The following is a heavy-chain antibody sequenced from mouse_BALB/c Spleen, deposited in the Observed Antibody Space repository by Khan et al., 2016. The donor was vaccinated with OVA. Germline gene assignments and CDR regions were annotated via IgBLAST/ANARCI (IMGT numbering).Heavy chain of an antibody. CDR2: INTYTGEP. Sequence: QIQLVQSGPELKKPGETVKISCKASGYSFTNYGMNWVKLAPGKGLKWMGWINTYTGEPTYADVFKGRFAFSLETSVSTAYLQINYLKNEDTATYFCARVGYNGTRDYWGQGTSVTVSS. V-gene: IGHV9-3-1*01. CDR3: ARVGYNGTRDY. J-gene: IGHJ4*01. CDR1: GYSFTNYG. D-gene: IGHD2-14*01.